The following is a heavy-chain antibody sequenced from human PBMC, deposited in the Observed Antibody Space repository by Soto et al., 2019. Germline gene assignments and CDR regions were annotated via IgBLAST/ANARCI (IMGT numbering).Heavy chain of an antibody. Sequence: GGSLRLSCAASGFTFSSYSMNWVRQAPGKGLEWVSAISGSGGSTYYADSVKGRFTISRDNSKNTLYLQMNSLRAEDTAVYYCAKYFKIGLERVLGFDYWGQGTLVTVSS. D-gene: IGHD1-1*01. V-gene: IGHV3-23*01. CDR2: ISGSGGST. J-gene: IGHJ4*02. CDR1: GFTFSSYS. CDR3: AKYFKIGLERVLGFDY.